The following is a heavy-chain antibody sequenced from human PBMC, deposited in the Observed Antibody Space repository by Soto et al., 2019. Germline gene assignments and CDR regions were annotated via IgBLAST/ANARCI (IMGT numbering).Heavy chain of an antibody. CDR1: GYIFTQYA. CDR2: LNVGTGNT. CDR3: ARESRNYALWFDR. V-gene: IGHV1-3*01. D-gene: IGHD1-7*01. J-gene: IGHJ5*02. Sequence: SVKVSCKASGYIFTQYAMHWVRQAPGQKLEWMGWLNVGTGNTKYSQKFQGRVTTSRDTSATTAYMELNSLRSEDTAVYYCARESRNYALWFDRWGQATRVT.